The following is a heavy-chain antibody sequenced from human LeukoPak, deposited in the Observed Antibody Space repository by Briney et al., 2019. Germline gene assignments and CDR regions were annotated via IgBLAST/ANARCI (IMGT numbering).Heavy chain of an antibody. V-gene: IGHV1-18*01. CDR2: VSAHNGYT. J-gene: IGHJ4*02. D-gene: IGHD5-18*01. Sequence: GGSLRLSCAASGFTFSSYGMHWVRQAPGKGLEWMGWVSAHNGYTNSPQKFQGRVIMTTETSTSTAYMELRSLKSDDTAVYYCGRGGYSYGYADYWGQGTLVTISS. CDR1: GFTFSSYG. CDR3: GRGGYSYGYADY.